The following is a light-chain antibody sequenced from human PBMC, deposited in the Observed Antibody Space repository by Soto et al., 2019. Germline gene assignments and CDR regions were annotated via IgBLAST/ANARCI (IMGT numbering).Light chain of an antibody. V-gene: IGKV1-27*01. Sequence: DIQMTQSPSYLSASVGDRVTITCRASEDISNFLAWYQQKPGKVPKLLIYTASTLQSGVPSRFSGSGSGTDFTLTISSLQSEAVATYFCQKYNSAPYTFGQGTKLEIK. CDR2: TAS. J-gene: IGKJ2*01. CDR3: QKYNSAPYT. CDR1: EDISNF.